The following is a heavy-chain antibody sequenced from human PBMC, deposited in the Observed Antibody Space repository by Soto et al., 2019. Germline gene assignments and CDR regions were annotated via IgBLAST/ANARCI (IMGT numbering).Heavy chain of an antibody. V-gene: IGHV1-3*01. Sequence: ASVKVSCKASGYTFTSYAMHWVRQAPGQRLEWMGWVNAGNGNTKYSQKFQGRVTITRDTSASTAYMELSSLRSEDTAVYYCARMYYDYGKPFDYWGQGTLVTVSS. CDR3: ARMYYDYGKPFDY. D-gene: IGHD3-16*01. J-gene: IGHJ4*02. CDR2: VNAGNGNT. CDR1: GYTFTSYA.